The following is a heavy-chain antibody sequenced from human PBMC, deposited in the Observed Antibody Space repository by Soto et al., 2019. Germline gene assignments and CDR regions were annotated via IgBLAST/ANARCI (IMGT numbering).Heavy chain of an antibody. CDR3: TTYHGDYNFDH. J-gene: IGHJ5*02. CDR1: GYTLNEVA. V-gene: IGHV1-24*01. CDR2: FDPDEAET. D-gene: IGHD4-17*01. Sequence: QVQLVQSGAEVKKPGASVKVSCKVSGYTLNEVAMHWVRQAPGKGLEWLGGFDPDEAETIYAQPFQGRVTMTEDTSTDTVYMELSSLRYEDTALYFCTTYHGDYNFDHWGQGTLVTVSS.